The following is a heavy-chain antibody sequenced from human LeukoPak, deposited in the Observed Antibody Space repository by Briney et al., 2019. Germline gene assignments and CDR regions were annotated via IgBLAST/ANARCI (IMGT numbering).Heavy chain of an antibody. D-gene: IGHD2-2*01. CDR2: ISSNGGST. CDR3: ARGGDCSSTSCYLLNY. J-gene: IGHJ4*02. CDR1: GFTFSSYA. V-gene: IGHV3-64*04. Sequence: GGSLRLSCSASGFTFSSYAMHWVRQAPGKGLEYVSAISSNGGSTYYADSVKGRFTISRDNAKNSVYLQMNSLRAEDTALYYCARGGDCSSTSCYLLNYWGQGTRVTVSS.